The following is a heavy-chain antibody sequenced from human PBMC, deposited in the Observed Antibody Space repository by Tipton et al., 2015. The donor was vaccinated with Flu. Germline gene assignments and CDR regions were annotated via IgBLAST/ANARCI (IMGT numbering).Heavy chain of an antibody. J-gene: IGHJ4*02. CDR3: ASTSNYGRRIEPDFHS. CDR1: GDSMNSYY. V-gene: IGHV4-4*07. Sequence: TLSLTCTVSGDSMNSYYWSWIRQPAGKGLEWIGRIYASGSTTYNPSLKSRVTMSLDTSKNQFSLKLSSVTAADTAVYYCASTSNYGRRIEPDFHSWGQGTLVTVSS. D-gene: IGHD1-14*01. CDR2: IYASGST.